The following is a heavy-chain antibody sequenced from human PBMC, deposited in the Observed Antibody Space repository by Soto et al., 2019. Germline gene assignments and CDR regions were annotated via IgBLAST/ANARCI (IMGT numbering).Heavy chain of an antibody. CDR1: GGTFNKYA. D-gene: IGHD3-22*01. V-gene: IGHV1-69*13. CDR2: ITPLFGTP. CDR3: ASQFDYDPSGYYYVY. J-gene: IGHJ4*02. Sequence: ASVKVSCKASGGTFNKYAIDWVRQAPGQGLEWMGGITPLFGTPNYAQRFQGRVTISADEVTSTAYMELRSLRSDDTGVYYCASQFDYDPSGYYYVYWGQGTLVTVSS.